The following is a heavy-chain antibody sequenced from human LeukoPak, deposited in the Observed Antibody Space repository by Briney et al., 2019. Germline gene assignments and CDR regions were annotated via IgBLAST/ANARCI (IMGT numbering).Heavy chain of an antibody. Sequence: GGSLRLSCAASGFTFSSYGMHWVRQAPGKGLEWVAVMSYDGSNKYYADSVKGRFTISRDNSKNTLYLQMNSLRTEDTAVYYCAKALFGSGSYYFDYWGQGTLVTVSS. CDR2: MSYDGSNK. J-gene: IGHJ4*02. CDR3: AKALFGSGSYYFDY. D-gene: IGHD3-10*01. V-gene: IGHV3-30*18. CDR1: GFTFSSYG.